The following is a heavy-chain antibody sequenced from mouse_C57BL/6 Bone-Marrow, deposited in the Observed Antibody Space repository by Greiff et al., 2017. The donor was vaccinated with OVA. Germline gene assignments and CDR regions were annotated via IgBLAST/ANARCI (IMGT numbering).Heavy chain of an antibody. CDR3: ATYYSNLFDY. Sequence: VQLQQSGPGLVKPSQSLSLTCSVTGYSITSGYYWNWIRQFPGNKLEWMGYISYDGSNNYNPSLKNRISITRDTSKNQFFLKLNSVTTEDTATYYCATYYSNLFDYWGQGTTLTVSS. CDR2: ISYDGSN. D-gene: IGHD2-5*01. J-gene: IGHJ2*01. V-gene: IGHV3-6*01. CDR1: GYSITSGYY.